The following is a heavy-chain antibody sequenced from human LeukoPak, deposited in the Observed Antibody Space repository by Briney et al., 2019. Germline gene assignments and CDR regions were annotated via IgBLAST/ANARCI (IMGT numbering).Heavy chain of an antibody. V-gene: IGHV3-30*18. CDR2: ISYDGSSE. Sequence: GGSLRLSCAASGFTFSSYGMHWVRQAPGKGLEWVAVISYDGSSEYYADSVKGRFTISRDNSKNTLYLHMNSLRAEDTAVYYCAKDIDHCTSHCRAFDDWGQGTLVTVSS. J-gene: IGHJ4*02. CDR1: GFTFSSYG. D-gene: IGHD2-2*01. CDR3: AKDIDHCTSHCRAFDD.